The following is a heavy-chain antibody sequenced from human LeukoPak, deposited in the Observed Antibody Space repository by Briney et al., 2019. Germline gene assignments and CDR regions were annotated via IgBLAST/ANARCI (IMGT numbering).Heavy chain of an antibody. Sequence: GGSLRLSCAASGFTFSNYGMHWVRQAPGKGLEWVAVISYDGSNKYYADSVQGRFTISRDNSKNTVYLQMNSLRAEDTAVYYCARDRKIAVGGVPEYWGQGTLVTVSS. D-gene: IGHD6-13*01. CDR3: ARDRKIAVGGVPEY. J-gene: IGHJ4*02. V-gene: IGHV3-30*19. CDR2: ISYDGSNK. CDR1: GFTFSNYG.